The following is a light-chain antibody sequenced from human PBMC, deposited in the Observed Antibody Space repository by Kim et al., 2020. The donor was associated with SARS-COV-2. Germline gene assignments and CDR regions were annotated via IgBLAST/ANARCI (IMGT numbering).Light chain of an antibody. J-gene: IGLJ1*01. Sequence: LGQTVRSTCQGDSLRSYYASWYKQKPGQAPVLVIYGKNNRPSGIPDRFSGSSSGNTASLTITGAQAEDEADYYCNSRDSSGNHYVFGTGTKVTVL. CDR1: SLRSYY. CDR3: NSRDSSGNHYV. V-gene: IGLV3-19*01. CDR2: GKN.